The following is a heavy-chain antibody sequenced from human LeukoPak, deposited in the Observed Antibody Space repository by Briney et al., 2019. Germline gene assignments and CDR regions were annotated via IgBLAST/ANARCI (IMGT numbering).Heavy chain of an antibody. CDR2: ICYGST. J-gene: IGHJ5*02. CDR1: GGSISSYY. V-gene: IGHV4-59*08. CDR3: ARQESGTWFDP. Sequence: SETLSLTCNVSGGSISSYYWSWIRQPPGKGLEWIGYICYGSTNYNPSLKSRVTISVDTSKNQFSLKLSSVTAADTAVYYCARQESGTWFDPWGQGTLVTVSS. D-gene: IGHD1-14*01.